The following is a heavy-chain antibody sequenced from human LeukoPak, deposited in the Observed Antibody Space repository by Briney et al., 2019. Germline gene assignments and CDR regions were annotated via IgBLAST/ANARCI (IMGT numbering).Heavy chain of an antibody. Sequence: GGSLRLSCEASGFTFGSYSMNWVRQAPGKGLEWLSFISSSGTYIYYADSVKGRFTISRASAKNSLYLQMNSLRVEDTAVYYCARGYGDYVGAFDIWGQGTMVTVSS. CDR1: GFTFGSYS. D-gene: IGHD4-17*01. V-gene: IGHV3-21*06. CDR3: ARGYGDYVGAFDI. J-gene: IGHJ3*02. CDR2: ISSSGTYI.